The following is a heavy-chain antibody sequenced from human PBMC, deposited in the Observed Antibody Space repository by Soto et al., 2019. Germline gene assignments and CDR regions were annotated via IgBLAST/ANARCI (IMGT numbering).Heavy chain of an antibody. CDR3: ARALSGYSYGKG. D-gene: IGHD5-18*01. V-gene: IGHV3-74*01. CDR2: INNDGSST. J-gene: IGHJ4*02. Sequence: EVQLVESGGGLVQPGGSLRLSCVASGFTFSNYWMHWVRQAPGKGLVWVSRINNDGSSTSYADSVKGRFTISRDNAKNTVYLQMNSLRAEDTALYYCARALSGYSYGKGWGQGTLVTVSS. CDR1: GFTFSNYW.